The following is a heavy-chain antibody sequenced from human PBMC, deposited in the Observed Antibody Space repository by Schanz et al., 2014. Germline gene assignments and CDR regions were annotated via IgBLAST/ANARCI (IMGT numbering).Heavy chain of an antibody. CDR2: MNPNSGNP. Sequence: QVQLIQSGAEVKKPGASVKVSCTASGYTFSSFGINWVRQAPGQGLEWLGWMNPNSGNPGFAQKFRGRVTMTRNTSMSTAYIELHILTSEDTAVYYCARGRTFDYWGQGTLVTVSS. CDR3: ARGRTFDY. CDR1: GYTFSSFG. V-gene: IGHV1-8*01. J-gene: IGHJ4*02.